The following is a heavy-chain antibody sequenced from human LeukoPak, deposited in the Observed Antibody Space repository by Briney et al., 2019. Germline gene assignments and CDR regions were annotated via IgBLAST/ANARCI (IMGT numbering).Heavy chain of an antibody. D-gene: IGHD6-13*01. CDR1: EFSVGSNY. Sequence: PGGSLRLSCAASEFSVGSNYMTWVRQAPGKGLEWVSVIYSGGSTYYADSVKGRFTISRDNSKNTLYLQMNSLRAEDTAVYYCARDQGSSSWYQFDYWGQGTLVTVSS. J-gene: IGHJ4*02. CDR2: IYSGGST. CDR3: ARDQGSSSWYQFDY. V-gene: IGHV3-66*01.